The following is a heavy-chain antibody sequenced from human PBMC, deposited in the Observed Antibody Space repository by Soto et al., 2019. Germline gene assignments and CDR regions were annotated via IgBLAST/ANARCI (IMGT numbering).Heavy chain of an antibody. Sequence: PSETLSLTCTVSGGSTRNGDYYWGWIRQPPGKGLEWIGYVYYSGTTYSHPSLNSRVSISVDTSENQFSLGLTSVTAADTAVYYCVTVNLVGAAYYFDYWGPGTLVTVSS. CDR1: GGSTRNGDYY. J-gene: IGHJ4*02. CDR2: VYYSGTT. CDR3: VTVNLVGAAYYFDY. V-gene: IGHV4-30-4*01. D-gene: IGHD1-26*01.